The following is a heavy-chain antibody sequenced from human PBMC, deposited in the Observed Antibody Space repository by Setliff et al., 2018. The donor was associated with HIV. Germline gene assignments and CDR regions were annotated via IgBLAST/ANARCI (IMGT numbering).Heavy chain of an antibody. J-gene: IGHJ3*02. Sequence: GGSLRLSCAASGFSFSSYSMSWVRQAPGKGLEWVSSISNSGESTYYADSVKGRFTISRDNSENTLYLQMNSLRDEDTAVYYCARAPIIMNALDIWGQGTMVTVSS. CDR3: ARAPIIMNALDI. V-gene: IGHV3-23*01. CDR1: GFSFSSYS. D-gene: IGHD3-16*01. CDR2: ISNSGEST.